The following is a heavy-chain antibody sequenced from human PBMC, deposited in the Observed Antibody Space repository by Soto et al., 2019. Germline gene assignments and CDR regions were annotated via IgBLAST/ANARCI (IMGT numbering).Heavy chain of an antibody. CDR1: GYSFTSYA. CDR3: APVRVPPHGFDP. D-gene: IGHD3-10*01. Sequence: ASVKVSCKASGYSFTSYAMHWVRQAPGQRLEWMGWINVGNGNTKYSQRFQGRVAITRDTSASTAYKELSSLRSEDTAVYYCAPVRVPPHGFDPWGQGTLVTVSS. CDR2: INVGNGNT. V-gene: IGHV1-3*01. J-gene: IGHJ5*02.